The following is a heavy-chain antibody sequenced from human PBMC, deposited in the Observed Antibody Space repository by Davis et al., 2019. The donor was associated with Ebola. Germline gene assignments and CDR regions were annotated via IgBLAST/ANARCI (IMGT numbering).Heavy chain of an antibody. Sequence: MPSETLSLTCTVSGGSISSYYWSWIRQPPGKGLEWIGYIYYSGSTNYNPSLKSRVTISVDTSKNQFSLKLSSVTAADTAVYYCARLRREFDYWGQGTLVTVSS. CDR2: IYYSGST. V-gene: IGHV4-59*08. D-gene: IGHD5-24*01. CDR3: ARLRREFDY. CDR1: GGSISSYY. J-gene: IGHJ4*02.